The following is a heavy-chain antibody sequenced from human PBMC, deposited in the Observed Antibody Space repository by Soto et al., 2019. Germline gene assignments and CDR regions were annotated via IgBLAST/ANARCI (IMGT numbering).Heavy chain of an antibody. V-gene: IGHV1-69*13. D-gene: IGHD3-10*01. CDR2: IIPIFGTA. CDR1: GGTFSSYA. Sequence: VSSVKVSCKASGGTFSSYAISWVRQAPGQGLEWMGGIIPIFGTANYAQKFQGRVTITADESTSTAYMELSSLRSEDTAVYYCARGGTMVRGPSHYYYGMDVWGQGTTVTVSS. CDR3: ARGGTMVRGPSHYYYGMDV. J-gene: IGHJ6*02.